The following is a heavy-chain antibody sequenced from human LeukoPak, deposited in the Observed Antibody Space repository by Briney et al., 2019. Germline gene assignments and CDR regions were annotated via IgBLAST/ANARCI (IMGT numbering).Heavy chain of an antibody. V-gene: IGHV3-33*01. CDR3: ARDHHYDILTGPPDY. Sequence: PGRSLRLSCAASGFTFSSYGMHWVRQAPGKGLEWVAVIWYDGSNKYYADSVKGRFTISRDNSKNTLYLQMNSLRAEDTAVYYCARDHHYDILTGPPDYWDQGTLVTVSS. CDR1: GFTFSSYG. J-gene: IGHJ4*02. D-gene: IGHD3-9*01. CDR2: IWYDGSNK.